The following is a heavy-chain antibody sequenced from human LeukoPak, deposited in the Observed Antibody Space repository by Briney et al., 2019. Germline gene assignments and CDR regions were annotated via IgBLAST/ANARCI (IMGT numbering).Heavy chain of an antibody. Sequence: PSETLSLTCTVSGGSISSYYWSWLRQPPGKGLEWIGYIYYSGSTNYNPSLKSRVTISVAPSKTQFSLKLSSVTAADTAVYYCAREALLYGSGRNTLDYWGQGTLVTVSS. CDR2: IYYSGST. J-gene: IGHJ4*02. D-gene: IGHD3-10*01. CDR1: GGSISSYY. V-gene: IGHV4-59*12. CDR3: AREALLYGSGRNTLDY.